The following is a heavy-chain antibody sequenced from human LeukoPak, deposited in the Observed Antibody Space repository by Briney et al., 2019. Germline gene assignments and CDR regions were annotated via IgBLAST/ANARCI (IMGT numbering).Heavy chain of an antibody. CDR2: ISSSGSTI. CDR1: GFTFSDYY. CDR3: ASTTVTPYYFDY. D-gene: IGHD4-17*01. J-gene: IGHJ4*02. V-gene: IGHV3-11*04. Sequence: PGGSLRLSCAASGFTFSDYYMSWIRQAPGKGLEWVSYISSSGSTIYYADSVKGRFTISRDNSKNTLYLQMNSLRAEDTAVYYCASTTVTPYYFDYWGQGTLVTVSS.